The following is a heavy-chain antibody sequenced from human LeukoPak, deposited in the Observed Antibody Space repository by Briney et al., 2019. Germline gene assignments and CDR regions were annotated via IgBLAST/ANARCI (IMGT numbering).Heavy chain of an antibody. CDR2: VEDGGIER. V-gene: IGHV3-7*01. D-gene: IGHD3-3*01. CDR1: GFTFSDYS. CDR3: ARWRGAQSEFDF. Sequence: GESLRLSCSVSGFTFSDYSMGWVRQAPGKGLEWVANVEDGGIEREYVDSVKGRFTISRDDAENLLYLQMNSLRAEDTALYFCARWRGAQSEFDFWGQGTQVIVSS. J-gene: IGHJ4*02.